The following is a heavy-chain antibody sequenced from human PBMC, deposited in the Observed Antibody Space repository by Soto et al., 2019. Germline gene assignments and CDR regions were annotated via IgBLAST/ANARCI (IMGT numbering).Heavy chain of an antibody. D-gene: IGHD2-2*01. CDR1: GYTFTSYG. CDR2: ISGYNGNT. CDR3: ARGCSSTRCLEL. V-gene: IGHV1-18*01. J-gene: IGHJ2*01. Sequence: QVQLVQSGAEVKKPGASVKVSCKASGYTFTSYGICWVRQAPGQGLEWMGWISGYNGNTNDAQNLQGRVTMTTDTSTSTVYMELRSLRSDDTAVSYWARGCSSTRCLELWGRGTLVIVSS.